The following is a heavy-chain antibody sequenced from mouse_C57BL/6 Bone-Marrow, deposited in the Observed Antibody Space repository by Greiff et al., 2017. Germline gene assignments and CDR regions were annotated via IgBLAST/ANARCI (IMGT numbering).Heavy chain of an antibody. V-gene: IGHV1-19*01. CDR1: GYTFTDYY. CDR2: INPYNGGT. CDR3: ARKGAIYDGYLFAY. J-gene: IGHJ3*01. Sequence: EVQLQESGPVLVKPGASVKMSCKASGYTFTDYYMNWVKQSHGKSLEWIGVINPYNGGTSYNQKFKGKATLTVDKSSSTAYMELNSLTSEDSAVYYCARKGAIYDGYLFAYWGQGTLVTVSA. D-gene: IGHD2-3*01.